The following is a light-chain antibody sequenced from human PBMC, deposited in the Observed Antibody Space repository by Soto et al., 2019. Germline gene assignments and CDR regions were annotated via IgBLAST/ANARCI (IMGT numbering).Light chain of an antibody. CDR3: SSYAGSNNVV. V-gene: IGLV2-8*01. Sequence: QSALTQPPSASGSPGQSVTISCTGTSNDVGGYNYVSWYQQHSGKAPKLMIYEVTKRPSGVPDRFSGSKSGNTASLTVSGLQAEDEADYYCSSYAGSNNVVFGGGTKLIVL. CDR1: SNDVGGYNY. CDR2: EVT. J-gene: IGLJ2*01.